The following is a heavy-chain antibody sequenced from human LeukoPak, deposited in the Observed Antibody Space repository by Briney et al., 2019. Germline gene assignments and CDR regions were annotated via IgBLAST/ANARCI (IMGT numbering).Heavy chain of an antibody. CDR1: GGSISSSSYY. CDR3: ARIVDQVGATEGY. CDR2: IFYSGST. D-gene: IGHD1-26*01. J-gene: IGHJ4*02. Sequence: PSETLSLTCTVSGGSISSSSYYWGWIRQPPGKGLEWIGSIFYSGSTYYNPSLKSRVTISVDTSKNQVSLKLNSVTAADTAVYYCARIVDQVGATEGYWGQGTLVIVYS. V-gene: IGHV4-39*01.